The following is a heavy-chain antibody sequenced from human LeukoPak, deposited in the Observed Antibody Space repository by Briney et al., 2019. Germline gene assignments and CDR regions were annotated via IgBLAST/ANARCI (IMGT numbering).Heavy chain of an antibody. D-gene: IGHD2-15*01. CDR1: GYTLTELS. J-gene: IGHJ4*02. CDR3: ATVGYCSGGSCYDY. Sequence: ASVKVSCKVSGYTLTELSMHWVRQAPGKGLEWMGGFDPEDGETIYAQKFQSRVTMTEDTSTDTAYMELSSLRSEDTAVYYCATVGYCSGGSCYDYWGQGTLVTVSS. V-gene: IGHV1-24*01. CDR2: FDPEDGET.